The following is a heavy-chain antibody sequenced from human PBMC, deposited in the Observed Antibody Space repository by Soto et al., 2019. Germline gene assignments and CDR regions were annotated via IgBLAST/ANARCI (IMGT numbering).Heavy chain of an antibody. CDR3: ARHPERIAEIGWFDP. Sequence: GGSLRLSCAASGFTFSSYAMHWVRQAPGKGLEWVAVISYDGSNKYYADSVKGRFTISRDNAKNTLYLQMNSLRAEDTAVYYCARHPERIAEIGWFDPWGQGTLVTVSS. J-gene: IGHJ5*02. V-gene: IGHV3-30-3*01. D-gene: IGHD6-13*01. CDR1: GFTFSSYA. CDR2: ISYDGSNK.